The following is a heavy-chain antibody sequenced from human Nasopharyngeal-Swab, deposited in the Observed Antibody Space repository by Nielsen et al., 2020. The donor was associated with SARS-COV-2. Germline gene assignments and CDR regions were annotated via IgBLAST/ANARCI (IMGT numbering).Heavy chain of an antibody. Sequence: SEILSLTCTVSGVSITSQYWSWIRQPPGKGLEWIGYISHNSGTSYNPSLKSRVTMFMDTSKSQFSLRLTSVTAADTAVYYCAKEGATGWFDPWGQGTLVTVSS. CDR3: AKEGATGWFDP. V-gene: IGHV4-59*11. CDR1: GVSITSQY. CDR2: ISHNSGT. J-gene: IGHJ5*02.